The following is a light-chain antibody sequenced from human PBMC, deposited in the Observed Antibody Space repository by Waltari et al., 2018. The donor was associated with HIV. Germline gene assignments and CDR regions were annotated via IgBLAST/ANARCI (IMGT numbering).Light chain of an antibody. V-gene: IGLV1-44*01. J-gene: IGLJ2*01. CDR2: SNN. CDR1: SSNIGSNT. Sequence: QSVLTQPPSASGTPGQRVTISCSGSSSNIGSNTVNWYQQLPGTAPKLLIYSNNQRPSGVPDRFSGSKSGTSASLAISGLQSEDEADYYCCSYAGRSTLEVFGGGTKVTVL. CDR3: CSYAGRSTLEV.